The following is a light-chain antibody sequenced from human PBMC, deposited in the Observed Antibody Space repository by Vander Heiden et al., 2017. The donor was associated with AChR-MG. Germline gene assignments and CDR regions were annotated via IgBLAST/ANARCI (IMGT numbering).Light chain of an antibody. CDR3: QSYDSSNLWV. V-gene: IGLV6-57*04. J-gene: IGLJ3*02. CDR1: TGRIASIY. CDR2: DDN. Sequence: FMLTQPHSVSESPGRTITISRLRSTGRIASIYVQCYRLRPGSAPTTVIFDDNRRPSGVADRVSASIDISSNSASLIISGLKTEDEADYYCQSYDSSNLWVFGGGTKVTVL.